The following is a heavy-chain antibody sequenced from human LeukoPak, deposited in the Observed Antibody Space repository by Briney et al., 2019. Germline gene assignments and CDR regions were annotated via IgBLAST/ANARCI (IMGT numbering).Heavy chain of an antibody. D-gene: IGHD3-3*01. V-gene: IGHV3-21*04. CDR1: GFTFSSYS. CDR3: ARDLRFLEWSTRGERLDY. J-gene: IGHJ4*02. CDR2: ISSSSSYI. Sequence: GGSLRLSCAASGFTFSSYSMNWVRQAPRKGLEWVSSISSSSSYIYYADSVKGRFTISRDNAKNSLYLQMNSLRAEDTAVYYCARDLRFLEWSTRGERLDYWGQGTLVTVSS.